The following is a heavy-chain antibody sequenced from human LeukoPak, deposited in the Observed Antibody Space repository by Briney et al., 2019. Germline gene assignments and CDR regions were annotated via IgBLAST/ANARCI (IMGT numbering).Heavy chain of an antibody. D-gene: IGHD2-21*02. Sequence: ASVKVSCKASGYTFTSYAMHWVRQAPGQRREWMGWINAGNGNTKYSQEFQGRVTITRDTSASTAYMKLSSLRSEDMAVYYCARACRGDCYFDYWGQGTLVTVSS. CDR1: GYTFTSYA. J-gene: IGHJ4*02. CDR3: ARACRGDCYFDY. V-gene: IGHV1-3*03. CDR2: INAGNGNT.